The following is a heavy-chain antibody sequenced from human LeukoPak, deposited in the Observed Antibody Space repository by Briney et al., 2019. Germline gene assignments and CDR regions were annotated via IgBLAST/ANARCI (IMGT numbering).Heavy chain of an antibody. J-gene: IGHJ4*02. D-gene: IGHD3-9*01. Sequence: GGSLRLSCVASGFTFSSNGMHWVRQAPGKGLEWVSAISGSGGSTYYADSVKGRFTISRDNSKNTLYLQMNSLRAEDTAVYYCAKYYDLLTGYYSPFDYWGQGTLVTVSS. CDR1: GFTFSSNG. CDR3: AKYYDLLTGYYSPFDY. V-gene: IGHV3-NL1*01. CDR2: ISGSGGST.